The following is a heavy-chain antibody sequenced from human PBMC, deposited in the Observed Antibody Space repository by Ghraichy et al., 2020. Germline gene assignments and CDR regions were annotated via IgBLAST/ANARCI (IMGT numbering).Heavy chain of an antibody. CDR2: ISGSGGST. V-gene: IGHV3-23*01. Sequence: GSLRLSCAASGFTFSSYAMSWVRQAPGKGLEWVSAISGSGGSTYYADSVKGRFTISRDNSKNTLYLQMNSLRAEDTAVYYCAKSMSNPLGYYYYGMDVWGQGTTVTVSS. CDR3: AKSMSNPLGYYYYGMDV. D-gene: IGHD4-11*01. CDR1: GFTFSSYA. J-gene: IGHJ6*02.